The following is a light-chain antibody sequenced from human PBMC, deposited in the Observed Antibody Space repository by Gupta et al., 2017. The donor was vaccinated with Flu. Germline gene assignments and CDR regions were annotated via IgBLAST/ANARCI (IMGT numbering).Light chain of an antibody. CDR1: QSVSSN. CDR3: QQDNNWYT. V-gene: IGKV3-15*01. Sequence: EIVMTQSPATLSVSPGERATLSCRASQSVSSNLAWYQQKPGQAPRLLIYGASNRATGIPARFSGSGSGTEFTLTSSRLQSEDFAVYYWQQDNNWYTFGQGTKLEIK. J-gene: IGKJ2*01. CDR2: GAS.